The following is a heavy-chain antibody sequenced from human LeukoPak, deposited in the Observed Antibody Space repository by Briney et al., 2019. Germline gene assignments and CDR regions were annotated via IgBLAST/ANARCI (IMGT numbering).Heavy chain of an antibody. D-gene: IGHD3-10*01. Sequence: GGSLRLSCAASGFTFDDYVMHWVRQAPGKGLEWVSGISWNSGSIGYADSVKGRFTISRDNAKDSLYLQMNSLRAEDTALYYCAKDIFTMVRGVVDYWGQGTLVTVSS. CDR3: AKDIFTMVRGVVDY. V-gene: IGHV3-9*01. CDR1: GFTFDDYV. CDR2: ISWNSGSI. J-gene: IGHJ4*02.